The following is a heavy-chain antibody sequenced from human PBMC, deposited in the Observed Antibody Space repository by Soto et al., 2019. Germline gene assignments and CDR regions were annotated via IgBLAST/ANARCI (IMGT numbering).Heavy chain of an antibody. D-gene: IGHD2-21*02. CDR1: GGSVSSGGYY. Sequence: TSETLSLTCTVSGGSVSSGGYYWNWIRQPPGKGLEWIGYIYYSGDIYYSPSLKSRVTISLDTSKNQFSLKLNSVTAADTAVYYCARTHYCNDDCFSFAYWGQGTLVTVSS. V-gene: IGHV4-31*03. CDR3: ARTHYCNDDCFSFAY. J-gene: IGHJ4*02. CDR2: IYYSGDI.